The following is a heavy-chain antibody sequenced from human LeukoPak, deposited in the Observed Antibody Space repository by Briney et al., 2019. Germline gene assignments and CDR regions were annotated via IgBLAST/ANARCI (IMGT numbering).Heavy chain of an antibody. Sequence: ASVKVSCTASGYALSTYGITWVRQAPGQGREWMGWISAYNGNTNLTQKFQGRVTMTTDSSTNTAYMELRSLRSDDTAVFYCARDSLARATKSGFDYWGQGTLVTVSS. D-gene: IGHD1-26*01. CDR3: ARDSLARATKSGFDY. CDR2: ISAYNGNT. V-gene: IGHV1-18*01. J-gene: IGHJ4*02. CDR1: GYALSTYG.